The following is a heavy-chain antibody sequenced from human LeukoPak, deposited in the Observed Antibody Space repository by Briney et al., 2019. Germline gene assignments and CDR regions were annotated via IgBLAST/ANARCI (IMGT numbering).Heavy chain of an antibody. CDR1: GFTFNTYA. D-gene: IGHD3-3*01. V-gene: IGHV3-23*01. Sequence: GGSLRLSCAASGFTFNTYAMNWVRQAPRKGLEWVSAISGSGDNTYYADSVKGRFTISRDNSKNTLYLQMNSLRAEDTAVYYCPKVDSQLPILRILGWLFAFAYRGPGPLAPS. CDR3: PKVDSQLPILRILGWLFAFAY. CDR2: ISGSGDNT. J-gene: IGHJ4*02.